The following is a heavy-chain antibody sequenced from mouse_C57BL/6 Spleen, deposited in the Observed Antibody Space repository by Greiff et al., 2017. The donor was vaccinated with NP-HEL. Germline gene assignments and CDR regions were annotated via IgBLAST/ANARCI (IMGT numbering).Heavy chain of an antibody. Sequence: QVQLKQSGAELARPGASVKLSCKASGYTFTSYGISWVKQRTGQGLEWIGEIYPRSGNTYYNEKFKGKATLTADKSSSTAYMELRSLTSEDSAVYFCARSNSPGAMDYWGQGTSVTVSS. J-gene: IGHJ4*01. V-gene: IGHV1-81*01. D-gene: IGHD4-1*01. CDR1: GYTFTSYG. CDR2: IYPRSGNT. CDR3: ARSNSPGAMDY.